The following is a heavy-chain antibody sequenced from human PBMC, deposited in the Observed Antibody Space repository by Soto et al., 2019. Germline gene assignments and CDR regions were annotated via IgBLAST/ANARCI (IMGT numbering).Heavy chain of an antibody. D-gene: IGHD6-19*01. Sequence: GGSLRLSCAASGFTFSSYGMHWVRQAPGKGLEWVAVISYDGSNKYYADSVKGRFTISRDNSKNTLYLQMNSLRAEDTAVYYCAKDAIAVAGTRRGGDWYFDLWGRGTLVTVSS. CDR2: ISYDGSNK. J-gene: IGHJ2*01. V-gene: IGHV3-30*18. CDR1: GFTFSSYG. CDR3: AKDAIAVAGTRRGGDWYFDL.